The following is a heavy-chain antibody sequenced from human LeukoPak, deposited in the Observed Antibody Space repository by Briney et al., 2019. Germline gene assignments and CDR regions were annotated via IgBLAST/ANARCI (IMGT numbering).Heavy chain of an antibody. CDR1: GFTFSSYS. J-gene: IGHJ4*02. D-gene: IGHD2-2*02. CDR2: ISSSSSYI. Sequence: GGSLRLSCAASGFTFSSYSMNWVRQAPGKGLEWVSSISSSSSYIYYADSVKGRFTISRDNAKNSLYLQMNSLRAEDTAVYYCARFYCSSTSCYIGASYDYWGQGTLVTVSS. V-gene: IGHV3-21*01. CDR3: ARFYCSSTSCYIGASYDY.